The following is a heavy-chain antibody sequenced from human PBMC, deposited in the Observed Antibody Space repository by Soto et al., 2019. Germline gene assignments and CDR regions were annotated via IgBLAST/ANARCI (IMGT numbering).Heavy chain of an antibody. Sequence: QVQLVESGGGVVQPGRSLRLSCAASGFTFSSYGMHWVRQAPGKGLEWVAVIWYDGSNEYYADSVKGRFSISRDNSKNTLYLQMTSVRVEDTAVYYCERGLYYYESSGYYYFPYYGMDVWGQGTTVTVSS. CDR2: IWYDGSNE. CDR1: GFTFSSYG. V-gene: IGHV3-33*01. J-gene: IGHJ6*02. D-gene: IGHD3-22*01. CDR3: ERGLYYYESSGYYYFPYYGMDV.